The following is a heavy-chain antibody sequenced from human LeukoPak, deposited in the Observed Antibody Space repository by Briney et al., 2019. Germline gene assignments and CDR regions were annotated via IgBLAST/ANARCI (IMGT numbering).Heavy chain of an antibody. D-gene: IGHD2-15*01. V-gene: IGHV3-48*01. CDR1: GFSFSSYS. Sequence: PGGSLRLSCAASGFSFSSYSISWVRQAPGKGLEWVSYISHTGDTQYYADSVKGRLTISRDNAKNSGYLQMNTLRAEDTAVYYCARDRGYCTGGSCYRYFETRGQGTLVTVSS. CDR3: ARDRGYCTGGSCYRYFET. CDR2: ISHTGDTQ. J-gene: IGHJ4*02.